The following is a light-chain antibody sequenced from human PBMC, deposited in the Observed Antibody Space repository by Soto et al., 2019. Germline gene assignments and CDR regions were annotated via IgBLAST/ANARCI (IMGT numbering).Light chain of an antibody. CDR2: GAS. V-gene: IGKV3-15*01. J-gene: IGKJ1*01. Sequence: EIVLTQSPGTLSLSPGERATLSCRASQSVSNNYLAWYQQKPGQAPRLLIYGASNRATGIPARYSGSGSGTEFNLTISSLQSEDFAVYYCQQYNNWPRTFGQGTKVDIK. CDR3: QQYNNWPRT. CDR1: QSVSNN.